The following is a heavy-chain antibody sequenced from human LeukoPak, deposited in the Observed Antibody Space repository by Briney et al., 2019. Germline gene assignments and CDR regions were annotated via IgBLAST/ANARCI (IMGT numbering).Heavy chain of an antibody. J-gene: IGHJ3*01. Sequence: GGSLRLSCAASGFTFGTYAMAWVRQAPGKGLEWVSSIGNSSFTTYYADSVKGRFTISRDNSKNTLFMQINSLRAEDTAMYYCAKVVGQWVWGQGTMVTVSS. CDR3: AKVVGQWV. D-gene: IGHD6-19*01. CDR2: IGNSSFTT. CDR1: GFTFGTYA. V-gene: IGHV3-23*01.